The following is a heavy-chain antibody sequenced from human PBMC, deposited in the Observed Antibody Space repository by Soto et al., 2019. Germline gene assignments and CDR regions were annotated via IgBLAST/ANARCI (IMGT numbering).Heavy chain of an antibody. V-gene: IGHV3-43*01. CDR2: ISWDVGST. D-gene: IGHD2-15*01. CDR3: AKDSRHHCSGGSCYFDY. J-gene: IGHJ4*02. CDR1: GFTFDDYT. Sequence: EVQLVESGGVVVQPGGSLRLSCAASGFTFDDYTMHWVRQAPGKGLEWVSLISWDVGSTYYADSVKGRFTISRDNSKNSLYLQMNSLRTEDTALYYCAKDSRHHCSGGSCYFDYWGQGTLVTASS.